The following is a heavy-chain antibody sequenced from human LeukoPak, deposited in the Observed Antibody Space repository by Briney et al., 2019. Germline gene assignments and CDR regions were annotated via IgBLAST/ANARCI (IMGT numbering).Heavy chain of an antibody. D-gene: IGHD6-6*01. CDR1: GFTFSGHW. CDR3: ARGPNSNWSGLDF. V-gene: IGHV3-74*01. CDR2: ISPTGSTT. Sequence: GRSLRLSCAASGFTFSGHWMHWARQLPGKGLVWVSRISPTGSTTSYADSVKGRFTVSRDNAKNTLYLQVNNLRAEDTAVYYCARGPNSNWSGLDFWGQGTLLTVSS. J-gene: IGHJ4*02.